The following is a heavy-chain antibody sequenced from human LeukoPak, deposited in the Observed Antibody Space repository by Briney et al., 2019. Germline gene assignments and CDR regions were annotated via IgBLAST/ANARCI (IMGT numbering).Heavy chain of an antibody. V-gene: IGHV3-33*01. J-gene: IGHJ4*02. CDR1: GFTFSSYG. Sequence: GRSLRLSCAASGFTFSSYGMQWVRQAPGKGLEWVAVIWYDGSNKYYADSVKGRFTISRDNSKNTLYLQMNSLRAEDTAVYYCARGSRISYYFDYWGQGTLVTVSS. CDR2: IWYDGSNK. D-gene: IGHD2/OR15-2a*01. CDR3: ARGSRISYYFDY.